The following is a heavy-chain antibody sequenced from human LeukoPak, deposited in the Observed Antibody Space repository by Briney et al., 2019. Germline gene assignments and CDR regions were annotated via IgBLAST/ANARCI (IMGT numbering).Heavy chain of an antibody. CDR3: ARRVDGAYGNCFYP. CDR1: GGSISSSAYY. J-gene: IGHJ5*01. V-gene: IGHV4-39*01. Sequence: KSSETLSLTCSVSGGSISSSAYYWGWIRQPPGKGLEWIGSISYSGSTYHNPSLKSRVTISADTSKNQFSLNLNSVTAADTAVYYCARRVDGAYGNCFYPWGQGTLVTVSS. D-gene: IGHD4-17*01. CDR2: ISYSGST.